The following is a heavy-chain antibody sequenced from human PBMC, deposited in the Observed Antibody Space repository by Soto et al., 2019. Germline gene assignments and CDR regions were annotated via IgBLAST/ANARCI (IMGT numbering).Heavy chain of an antibody. Sequence: QVQLQESGPGLVKPSETLSLTCTVSGGSISSYYWSWIRQPPGKGLEWIGYIYYSGSTNYNPSLKSRVTISVATSKNQFSLKLSSVTAADTAVYYCARSSWYSPFDYWGQGTLVTVSS. CDR3: ARSSWYSPFDY. J-gene: IGHJ4*02. D-gene: IGHD6-13*01. CDR2: IYYSGST. V-gene: IGHV4-59*01. CDR1: GGSISSYY.